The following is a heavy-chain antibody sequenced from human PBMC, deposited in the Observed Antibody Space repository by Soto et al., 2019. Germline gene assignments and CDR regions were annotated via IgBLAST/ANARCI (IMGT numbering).Heavy chain of an antibody. CDR3: ARDLIQGLVISGRGNYAWNWSDP. D-gene: IGHD3-9*01. CDR2: IYTSGST. CDR1: GGSISSYY. V-gene: IGHV4-4*07. J-gene: IGHJ5*02. Sequence: SETLSLTCTVSGGSISSYYWSWIRQPAGKGLEWIGRIYTSGSTNYNPSLKSRVTMSVDTSKNQFSLKLSSVTAADTAVYYCARDLIQGLVISGRGNYAWNWSDPWGQGTLVTVSS.